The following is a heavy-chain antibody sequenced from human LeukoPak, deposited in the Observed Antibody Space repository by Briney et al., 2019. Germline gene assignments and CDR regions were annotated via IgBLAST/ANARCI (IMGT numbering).Heavy chain of an antibody. J-gene: IGHJ4*02. Sequence: GASVKVSCKASGYTFTKYAMYWVRQAPGQRLEWMGWITGGNGNTIYSEKSQNRVTITRDTSASTAYMKLTSLRSEDTAMYYCARGTRDNSAYSPLDWGQGTLVTVSS. D-gene: IGHD3-22*01. CDR2: ITGGNGNT. CDR1: GYTFTKYA. V-gene: IGHV1-3*01. CDR3: ARGTRDNSAYSPLD.